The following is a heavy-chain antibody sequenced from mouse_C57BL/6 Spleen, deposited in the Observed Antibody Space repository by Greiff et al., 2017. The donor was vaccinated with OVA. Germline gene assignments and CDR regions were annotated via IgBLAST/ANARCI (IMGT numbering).Heavy chain of an antibody. CDR3: VKQRGQGYAMDY. D-gene: IGHD3-3*01. CDR2: IRSKSNNYAT. CDR1: GFSFNTYA. J-gene: IGHJ4*01. V-gene: IGHV10-1*01. Sequence: EVQLVESGGGLVQPKGSLKLSCAASGFSFNTYAMNWVRQAPGKGLEWVARIRSKSNNYATYYADSVKDRFTISRDDSESMLYLQMNNLKTEDTAMYYCVKQRGQGYAMDYWGQGTSVTVSS.